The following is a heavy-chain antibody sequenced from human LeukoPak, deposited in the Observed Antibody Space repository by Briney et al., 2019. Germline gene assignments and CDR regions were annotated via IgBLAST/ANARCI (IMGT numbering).Heavy chain of an antibody. D-gene: IGHD2/OR15-2a*01. CDR2: INSDGSWT. CDR1: GNYW. Sequence: GGSLRLSCAASGNYWMHWVRQVPGRGLVWVSHINSDGSWTSYADSVKGRFTISKDNAKNTVYLQMNSLRAEDTAVYYCVSFYETYWGRGTLVTVSS. J-gene: IGHJ4*02. V-gene: IGHV3-74*01. CDR3: VSFYETY.